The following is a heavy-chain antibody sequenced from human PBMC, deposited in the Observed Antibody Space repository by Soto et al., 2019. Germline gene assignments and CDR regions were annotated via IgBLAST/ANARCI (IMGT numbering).Heavy chain of an antibody. CDR2: INAGNGNT. V-gene: IGHV1-3*01. J-gene: IGHJ4*02. D-gene: IGHD6-19*01. Sequence: ASVKVSCKASRYTFSTYAIHWVRQAPGQRLEWMGWINAGNGNTKYSQKFQGRVTITRDTSASTAYMELSSLRSEDTAVYYCASDGAVAGGINFDYWGQGTLVTVSS. CDR3: ASDGAVAGGINFDY. CDR1: RYTFSTYA.